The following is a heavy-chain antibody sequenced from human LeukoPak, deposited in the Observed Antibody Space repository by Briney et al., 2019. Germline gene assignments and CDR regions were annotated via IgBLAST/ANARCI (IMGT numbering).Heavy chain of an antibody. V-gene: IGHV1-69*13. D-gene: IGHD4-11*01. CDR1: GGTFSSYA. J-gene: IGHJ6*03. Sequence: EASVKVSCKASGGTFSSYAISWVRQAPGQGLEWMGGIIPIFGTANYAQKFQGRVTITADESTSTAYMELSSLRSEGTAVYYCASTTGTVTTGPAYYMDVWGKGTTVTVSS. CDR3: ASTTGTVTTGPAYYMDV. CDR2: IIPIFGTA.